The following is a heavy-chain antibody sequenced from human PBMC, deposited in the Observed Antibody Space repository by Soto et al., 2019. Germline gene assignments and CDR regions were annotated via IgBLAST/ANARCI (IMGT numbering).Heavy chain of an antibody. J-gene: IGHJ4*02. CDR1: GGSFSGYY. CDR3: ARGAGIVVVVAATGAFDY. CDR2: INHSGST. D-gene: IGHD2-15*01. V-gene: IGHV4-34*01. Sequence: PSETLSLTCAVYGGSFSGYYWSWIRQPPGKGLEWIGEINHSGSTNYNPSLKSRVTISVDTSKNQFSLKLSSVTAADTAVYYCARGAGIVVVVAATGAFDYWGQGTLVTVSS.